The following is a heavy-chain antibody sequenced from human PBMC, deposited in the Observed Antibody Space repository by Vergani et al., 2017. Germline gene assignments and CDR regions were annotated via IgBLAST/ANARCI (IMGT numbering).Heavy chain of an antibody. CDR1: GGSISSYY. J-gene: IGHJ6*02. CDR2: IYYSGST. V-gene: IGHV4-59*01. D-gene: IGHD4/OR15-4a*01. CDR3: ARDYRVLQQYGYYYYGMDV. Sequence: QVQLQESGPGLVKPSETLSLTCTVSGGSISSYYWSWIRQPPGKGLEWIGYIYYSGSTNYNPSRKSRVTISVDTSKNQFSLKLSSVTAADTAVYYCARDYRVLQQYGYYYYGMDVWGQGTTVTVSS.